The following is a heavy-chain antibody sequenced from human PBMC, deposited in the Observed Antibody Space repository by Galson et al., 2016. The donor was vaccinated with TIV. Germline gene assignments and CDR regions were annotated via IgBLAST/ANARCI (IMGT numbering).Heavy chain of an antibody. CDR2: IFYSRTT. J-gene: IGHJ4*02. V-gene: IGHV4-39*07. Sequence: SETLSLTCTVSGGSISSSSYYWGWIRQTPGKGLEWIGHIFYSRTTYYNPSLKSRVTISVDSSKNQFSLTVTSVTAADTAMYYCASSELYDYGGSKTDYWGQGVLVTVSS. CDR1: GGSISSSSYY. CDR3: ASSELYDYGGSKTDY. D-gene: IGHD4-23*01.